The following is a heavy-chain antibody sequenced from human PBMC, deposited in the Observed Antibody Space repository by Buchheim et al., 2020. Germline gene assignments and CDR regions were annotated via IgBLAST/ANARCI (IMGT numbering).Heavy chain of an antibody. CDR1: GFTFSSYA. J-gene: IGHJ5*02. V-gene: IGHV3-23*01. D-gene: IGHD3-9*01. CDR2: ISGSGGST. Sequence: EVQLLESGGGLVQPGGSLRLSCAASGFTFSSYAMSWVRQAPGQGLEWVSAISGSGGSTYYADSVKGRFTISRDNSKNTMYLQMNSLRAEDTAVYYCAKDPNPIDYDILTGYPRFDPWGQGTL. CDR3: AKDPNPIDYDILTGYPRFDP.